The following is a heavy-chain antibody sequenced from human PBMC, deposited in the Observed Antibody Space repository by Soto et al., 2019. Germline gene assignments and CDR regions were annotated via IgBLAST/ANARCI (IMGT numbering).Heavy chain of an antibody. D-gene: IGHD6-6*01. CDR3: ARDMSKYSSSSETFFDY. CDR1: GYTFTSYG. CDR2: ISAYNGNT. J-gene: IGHJ4*02. V-gene: IGHV1-18*04. Sequence: ASVKVSFKASGYTFTSYGISWVRQAPGQGLEWMGWISAYNGNTNYAQKLQGRVTMTTDTSTSTAYMELRSLRSDDTAVYYCARDMSKYSSSSETFFDYWGQGTLVTVSS.